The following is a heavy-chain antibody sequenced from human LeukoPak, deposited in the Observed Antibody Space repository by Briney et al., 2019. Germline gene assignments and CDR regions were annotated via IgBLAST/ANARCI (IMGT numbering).Heavy chain of an antibody. D-gene: IGHD3-10*01. CDR2: IYSGGST. J-gene: IGHJ6*02. CDR1: GFTVSSNY. V-gene: IGHV3-53*01. CDR3: ARDRHGSGSYYNANYYGMDV. Sequence: GGSLRLSCAASGFTVSSNYMSWVRQAPGKGLEWVSVIYSGGSTYYADSVKGRFTISRDNSKNTLYLQMNSLRAEDTAVYYCARDRHGSGSYYNANYYGMDVWGQGTTVTVSS.